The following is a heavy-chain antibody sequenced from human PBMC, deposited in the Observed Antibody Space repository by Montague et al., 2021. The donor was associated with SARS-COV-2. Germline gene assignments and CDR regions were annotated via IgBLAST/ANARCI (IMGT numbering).Heavy chain of an antibody. CDR1: GGSIRSTTFY. Sequence: SETLSLTCTVAGGSIRSTTFYWGWIRQSPGKGLEWIGYIYEGDTTXYXXXXEXRVAISLDTPNNQFSLKITSLIVADTAIYYCVTTGKTAVAGQFDYWGPGILVTVSS. J-gene: IGHJ4*02. V-gene: IGHV4-39*07. D-gene: IGHD6-19*01. CDR2: IYEGDTT. CDR3: VTTGKTAVAGQFDY.